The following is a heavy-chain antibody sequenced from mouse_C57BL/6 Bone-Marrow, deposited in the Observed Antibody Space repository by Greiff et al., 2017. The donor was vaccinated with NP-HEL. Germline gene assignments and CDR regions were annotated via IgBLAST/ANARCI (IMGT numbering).Heavy chain of an antibody. V-gene: IGHV1-18*01. CDR3: ARRRFYYGTWYFDV. D-gene: IGHD2-1*01. J-gene: IGHJ1*03. CDR2: INPNNGGT. CDR1: GYTFTDYN. Sequence: VQLKESGPELVKPGASVKIPCKASGYTFTDYNMDWVKQSHGKSLEWIGDINPNNGGTIYNQKFKGKATLTVDKSSSTAYMELRSLTSEDTAVYYCARRRFYYGTWYFDVWGTGTTVTVSS.